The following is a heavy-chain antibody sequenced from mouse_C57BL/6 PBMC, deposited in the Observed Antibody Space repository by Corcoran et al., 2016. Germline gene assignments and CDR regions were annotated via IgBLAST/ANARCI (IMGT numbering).Heavy chain of an antibody. J-gene: IGHJ2*01. V-gene: IGHV9-3*01. CDR3: ARGTVPFDY. D-gene: IGHD3-3*01. CDR1: GYTFTTYG. CDR2: INTYSGVP. Sequence: QIQLVQPGPELKKPGETVKISCKASGYTFTTYGMSWVKQAPGKGLKWMGWINTYSGVPTYADDFKGRFAFSLETSASTASLQINNLKNEDTATYFWARGTVPFDYWGQGTTLTVSS.